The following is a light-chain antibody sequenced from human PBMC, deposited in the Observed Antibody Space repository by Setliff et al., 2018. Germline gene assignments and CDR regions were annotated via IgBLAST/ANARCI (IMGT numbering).Light chain of an antibody. V-gene: IGLV1-44*01. CDR3: ASWDVSLKGHV. CDR1: SSNIGSIS. J-gene: IGLJ1*01. Sequence: QSVLTQPPSASGTPGQRVTISCSGTSSNIGSISVNWYQHLPGTAPKLLIYGNSQRPSGVPDRFSGSKSGTSASLAITGLHSEDEADYYCASWDVSLKGHVFGTGTKVTVL. CDR2: GNS.